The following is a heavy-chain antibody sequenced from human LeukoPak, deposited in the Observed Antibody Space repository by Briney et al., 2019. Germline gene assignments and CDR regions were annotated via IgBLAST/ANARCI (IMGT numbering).Heavy chain of an antibody. CDR2: ISVYNGDT. CDR3: AREGYYDTLTGRPPDY. V-gene: IGHV1-18*01. CDR1: GYTFPIYG. Sequence: ASVKVSCKVSGYTFPIYGISWVRQAPGQGLEWMGWISVYNGDTKYTQKFQGRVTMTTDISTSTAYMELRSLRSDDTAVYYCAREGYYDTLTGRPPDYWGQGTLVTVSS. D-gene: IGHD3-9*01. J-gene: IGHJ4*02.